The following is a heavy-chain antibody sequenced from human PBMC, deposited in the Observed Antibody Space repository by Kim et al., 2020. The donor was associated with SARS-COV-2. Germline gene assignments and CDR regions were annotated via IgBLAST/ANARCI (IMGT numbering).Heavy chain of an antibody. J-gene: IGHJ6*02. Sequence: GGSLRLSCAASVFTFSNAWMSWVRQAPGKGLEWVGRIKSKTDGGTTDYAAPVKGRFTISRDDSKNTLYLQMNSLKTEDTAVYYCTTEYCSGGSCTGSYYYYGRDVWGQGTTVTVSS. CDR2: IKSKTDGGTT. D-gene: IGHD2-15*01. CDR3: TTEYCSGGSCTGSYYYYGRDV. V-gene: IGHV3-15*01. CDR1: VFTFSNAW.